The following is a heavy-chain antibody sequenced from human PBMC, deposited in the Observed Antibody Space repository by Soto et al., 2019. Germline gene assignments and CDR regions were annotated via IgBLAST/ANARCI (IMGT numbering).Heavy chain of an antibody. Sequence: QVQLVQSGAEVKKPGASVKVSCKASGYTFTSYAIHWVRQAPGQRLEYMGWINAGNGNTKYSQKFQGRITITRDTSARTAYMELSSLRSEDTAVYFCAREGRFGDYLDYWGQGTLVTVSS. J-gene: IGHJ4*02. D-gene: IGHD3-10*01. CDR3: AREGRFGDYLDY. V-gene: IGHV1-3*01. CDR2: INAGNGNT. CDR1: GYTFTSYA.